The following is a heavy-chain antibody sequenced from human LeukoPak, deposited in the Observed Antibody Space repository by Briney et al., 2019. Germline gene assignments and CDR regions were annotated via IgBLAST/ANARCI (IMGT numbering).Heavy chain of an antibody. CDR2: IRYDGSNT. J-gene: IGHJ4*02. D-gene: IGHD6-19*01. CDR1: GFTFSSYG. Sequence: GGSLRLSCAASGFTFSSYGMHWVRQAPGKGLEWVAFIRYDGSNTHYADSVKGRFTISRDNSKNPLYLQMNSLRAEDTAVYYCAKGGRQWLAFIDYWGQGTLVTVSS. CDR3: AKGGRQWLAFIDY. V-gene: IGHV3-30*02.